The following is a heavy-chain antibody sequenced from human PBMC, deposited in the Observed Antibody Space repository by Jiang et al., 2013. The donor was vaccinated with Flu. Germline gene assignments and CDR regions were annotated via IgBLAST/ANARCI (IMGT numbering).Heavy chain of an antibody. J-gene: IGHJ5*02. V-gene: IGHV1-69*01. CDR1: GGTFSSYA. D-gene: IGHD2-2*01. Sequence: SGAEVKKPGSSVKVSCKASGGTFSSYAISWVRQAPGQGLEWMGGIIPIFGTANYAQKFQGRVTITADESTSTAYMELSSLRSEDTAVYYCARELGSTPKVPAAIGRFDPWGQGTLVTVSS. CDR3: ARELGSTPKVPAAIGRFDP. CDR2: IIPIFGTA.